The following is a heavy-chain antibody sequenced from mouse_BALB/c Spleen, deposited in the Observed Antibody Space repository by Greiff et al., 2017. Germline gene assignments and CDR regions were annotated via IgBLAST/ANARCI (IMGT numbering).Heavy chain of an antibody. V-gene: IGHV3-8*02. Sequence: EVKLQESGPSLVKPSQTLSLTCSVTGDSITSGYWNWIRKFPGNKLEYMGYISYSGSTYYNPSLKSRISITRDTSKNQYYLQLNSVTTEDTATYYCARGATVVGDYAMDYWGQGTSVTVSS. J-gene: IGHJ4*01. D-gene: IGHD1-1*01. CDR2: ISYSGST. CDR1: GDSITSGY. CDR3: ARGATVVGDYAMDY.